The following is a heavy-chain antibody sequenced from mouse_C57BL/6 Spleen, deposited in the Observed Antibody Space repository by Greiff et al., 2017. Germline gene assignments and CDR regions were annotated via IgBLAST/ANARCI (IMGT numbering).Heavy chain of an antibody. CDR3: ARWGSYSNSYYFDY. D-gene: IGHD2-5*01. CDR1: GYTFTDYN. Sequence: VQLQQSGPELVKPGASVKIPCKASGYTFTDYNMDWVKQSHGKSLEWIGDINPNNGGTIYNQKFKGKATLTVDKSSSTAYMELRSLTSEDTAVXYCARWGSYSNSYYFDYWGQGTTLTVSS. CDR2: INPNNGGT. V-gene: IGHV1-18*01. J-gene: IGHJ2*01.